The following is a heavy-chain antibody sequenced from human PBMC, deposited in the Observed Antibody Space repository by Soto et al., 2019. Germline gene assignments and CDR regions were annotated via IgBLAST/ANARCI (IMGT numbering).Heavy chain of an antibody. CDR3: ARDRYGGYQYYFDY. J-gene: IGHJ4*02. Sequence: QVQLVQSGAEVKKPGASVKVSCKASGYTFTGYYMHWVRQAPGQGLEWMGWINPNSGGTNYVQKFQGWVTMTRDTSISTAYMELSRLRSDDTAVYYCARDRYGGYQYYFDYWGQGTLVTVSS. V-gene: IGHV1-2*04. CDR1: GYTFTGYY. CDR2: INPNSGGT. D-gene: IGHD5-18*01.